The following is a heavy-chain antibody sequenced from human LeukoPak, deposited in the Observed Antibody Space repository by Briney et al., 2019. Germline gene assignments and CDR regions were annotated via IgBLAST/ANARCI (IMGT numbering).Heavy chain of an antibody. CDR1: GGSFSGYY. CDR3: ARDRYIFAGPDAYYYMDV. Sequence: PSETLSLTCAVYGGSFSGYYWNWIRQPPGKGLEWIGEINHSGSTKYNPSLKSRVTISVDTSKNQFSLKLSSVTAADTAVYYCARDRYIFAGPDAYYYMDVWGKGTTVTISS. V-gene: IGHV4-34*01. J-gene: IGHJ6*03. D-gene: IGHD5-18*01. CDR2: INHSGST.